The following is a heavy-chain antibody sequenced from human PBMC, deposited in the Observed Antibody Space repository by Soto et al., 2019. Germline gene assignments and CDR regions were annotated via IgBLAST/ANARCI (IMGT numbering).Heavy chain of an antibody. CDR2: LSADSKSK. V-gene: IGHV3-23*01. CDR1: GFAFSGHA. J-gene: IGHJ4*01. CDR3: AKXXXXXXXXXXXXXXXY. Sequence: GGSLRLSCAASGFAFSGHAMNWVRQAPGXXXEWVSGLSADSKSKYYADSVKGRFSISRDNSKSTLYLQMNSLRAGDTAVYYCAKXXXXXXXXXXXXXXXYWGHGTLVTVSS.